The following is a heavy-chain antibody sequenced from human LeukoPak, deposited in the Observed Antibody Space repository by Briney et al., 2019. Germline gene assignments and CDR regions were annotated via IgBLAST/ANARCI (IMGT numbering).Heavy chain of an antibody. D-gene: IGHD2-2*01. J-gene: IGHJ5*02. CDR2: ISSSSSYI. Sequence: GGSLRLSCAASGFTFSSYSMNWVRQAPGKGLEWVSSISSSSSYIYYADSVKDRFTISRDNAKNSLYLQMNSLRAEDTAVYYCARGIVVVPAAKDWFDPWGQGTLVTVSS. CDR3: ARGIVVVPAAKDWFDP. CDR1: GFTFSSYS. V-gene: IGHV3-21*01.